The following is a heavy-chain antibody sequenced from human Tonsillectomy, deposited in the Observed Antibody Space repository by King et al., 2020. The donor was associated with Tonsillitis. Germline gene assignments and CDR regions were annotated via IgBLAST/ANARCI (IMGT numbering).Heavy chain of an antibody. CDR3: ANAWPYHDFWSGYYDV. CDR1: GFTFSNYA. Sequence: VQLVESGGGLVQPGGSLRLSCAASGFTFSNYAMNWVRQAPGKGLEWVSVISGSGGTTYYADSVKGRFTISRDNSKNTLYLQMNSLRADDTAVYYCANAWPYHDFWSGYYDVGGKGTTVTVSS. CDR2: ISGSGGTT. J-gene: IGHJ6*04. D-gene: IGHD3-3*01. V-gene: IGHV3-23*04.